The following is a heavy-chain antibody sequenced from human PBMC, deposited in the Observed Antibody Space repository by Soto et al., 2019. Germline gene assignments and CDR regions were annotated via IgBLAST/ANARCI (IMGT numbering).Heavy chain of an antibody. D-gene: IGHD1-1*01. J-gene: IGHJ6*02. V-gene: IGHV1-3*01. CDR2: LNGGTGQT. CDR3: ARGKGMEENYYYYGMDI. Sequence: SLKVSCKASGYTFSTYAIHWVRQAPGQSLEWMGWLNGGTGQTRYSQRFQDRVTITRDTSASTAYMGVSSLRPEDTAVYYCARGKGMEENYYYYGMDIWGQGTTVTASS. CDR1: GYTFSTYA.